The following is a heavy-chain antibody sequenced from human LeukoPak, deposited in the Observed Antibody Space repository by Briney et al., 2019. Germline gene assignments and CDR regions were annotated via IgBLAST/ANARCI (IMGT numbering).Heavy chain of an antibody. CDR3: ARDRHDSTGYYYDY. J-gene: IGHJ4*02. CDR2: TYYIGSP. Sequence: SETLSLTCSVSGGSMNSYYWSWIRQSPGKGLEWIGYTYYIGSPNYNPSLKGRVTISVDTSKNQFSLRLTSVTAADTAVYYCARDRHDSTGYYYDYWGQGALVTVSS. V-gene: IGHV4-59*01. D-gene: IGHD3-22*01. CDR1: GGSMNSYY.